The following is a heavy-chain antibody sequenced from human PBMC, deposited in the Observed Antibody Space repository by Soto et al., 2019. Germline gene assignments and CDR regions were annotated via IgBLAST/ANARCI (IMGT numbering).Heavy chain of an antibody. Sequence: SETLSLTCAVSGGSISSGGYSWSWIRQPPGKGLEWIGYIYHSGSTYYNPSLKSRVTISVDRSKNQFSLKLSSVTAADTAVYYCARIVLVPAATPWFDYWGQGTLVTVSS. D-gene: IGHD2-2*01. V-gene: IGHV4-30-2*01. CDR1: GGSISSGGYS. CDR2: IYHSGST. J-gene: IGHJ4*02. CDR3: ARIVLVPAATPWFDY.